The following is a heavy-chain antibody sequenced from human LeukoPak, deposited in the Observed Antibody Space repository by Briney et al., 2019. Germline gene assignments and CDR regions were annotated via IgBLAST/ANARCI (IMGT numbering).Heavy chain of an antibody. CDR1: GGSISSGGYY. V-gene: IGHV4-31*03. Sequence: PSQTLSLTCTVSGGSISSGGYYWSWIRQHPGKGLEWIGYIYYSGSTYYNPSLKSRVTISVDTSKNQFSLKLSSVTAADTAVYYCARDSHDSRGYYWRHDAFDIWGQGTMVTVSS. J-gene: IGHJ3*02. CDR2: IYYSGST. CDR3: ARDSHDSRGYYWRHDAFDI. D-gene: IGHD3-22*01.